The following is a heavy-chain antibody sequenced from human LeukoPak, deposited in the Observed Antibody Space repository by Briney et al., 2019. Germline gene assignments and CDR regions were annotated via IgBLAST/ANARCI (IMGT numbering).Heavy chain of an antibody. V-gene: IGHV3-30-3*01. J-gene: IGHJ4*02. Sequence: GKSLRLSCAASGFTFSGYPIHWVRQAPGKGLEWVAVISYDGSNKYYADSVKGRFTISRDNSKNTLYLQMNSLRAEDTAVYYCARFRGSNYYDYWGQGILVTVSS. D-gene: IGHD3-10*01. CDR2: ISYDGSNK. CDR1: GFTFSGYP. CDR3: ARFRGSNYYDY.